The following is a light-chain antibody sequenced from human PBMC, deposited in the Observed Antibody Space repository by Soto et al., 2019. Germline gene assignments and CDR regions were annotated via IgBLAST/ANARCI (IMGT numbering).Light chain of an antibody. CDR3: LQDYNYPPT. J-gene: IGKJ1*01. V-gene: IGKV1-6*01. Sequence: ALQMTQSPSSLSASVVDRVTITCRASQGIRNDLGWYQQKPGKAPKLLIYAASSLQSGVPSRFSGSGFGTDFTLTISSLQPEDFATYYCLQDYNYPPTFGQGTKVDIK. CDR2: AAS. CDR1: QGIRND.